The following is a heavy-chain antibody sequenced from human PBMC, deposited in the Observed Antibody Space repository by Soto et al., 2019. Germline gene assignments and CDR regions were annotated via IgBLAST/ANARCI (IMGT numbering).Heavy chain of an antibody. V-gene: IGHV1-18*04. D-gene: IGHD3-16*01. CDR3: ARDSRDPFGAYNWFDP. J-gene: IGHJ5*02. CDR2: ISVYNDNT. CDR1: GYTFTSHG. Sequence: ASVKVSCKASGYTFTSHGISWVRQAPGQGLEWMGWISVYNDNTKYAQKFQGRVTMTTDTSTSTAYMDLRSLRSDDTAVYYCARDSRDPFGAYNWFDPWGQGTLVTVSS.